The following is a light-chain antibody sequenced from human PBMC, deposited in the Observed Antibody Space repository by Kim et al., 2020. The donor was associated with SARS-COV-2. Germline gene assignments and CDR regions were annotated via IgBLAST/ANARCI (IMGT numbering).Light chain of an antibody. CDR2: GAS. Sequence: LSPGERATLSCSASPSVSSSYLAWYQQKPGQAPRLLIYGASSRATGIPDRFSGSGSGTDFTLTISRLEPEDFAVYYCQQYGSSPRTFGQGTKLEI. V-gene: IGKV3-20*01. J-gene: IGKJ2*01. CDR3: QQYGSSPRT. CDR1: PSVSSSY.